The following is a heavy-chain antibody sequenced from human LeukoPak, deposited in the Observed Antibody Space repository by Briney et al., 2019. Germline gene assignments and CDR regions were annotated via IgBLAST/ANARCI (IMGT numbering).Heavy chain of an antibody. J-gene: IGHJ3*02. CDR1: GFTFSSYG. D-gene: IGHD5-18*01. CDR3: ARDGLVDTAPADAFDI. Sequence: GGSLRLSCAASGFTFSSYGMHWVRQAPGKGLEWVAVIWYDGSNKYYADSVKGRFTISRDNSKNTLYLQINSLRAEDTAVYYCARDGLVDTAPADAFDIWCQGTMVTVSS. V-gene: IGHV3-33*01. CDR2: IWYDGSNK.